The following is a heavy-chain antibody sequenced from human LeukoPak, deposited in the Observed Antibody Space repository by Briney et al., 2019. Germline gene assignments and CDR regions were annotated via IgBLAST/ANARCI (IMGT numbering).Heavy chain of an antibody. CDR2: IKQDGSEK. V-gene: IGHV3-7*01. J-gene: IGHJ4*02. D-gene: IGHD1-7*01. Sequence: PGGSLRLSCAASGFTFSSYAMHWVRQAPGKGLEWVANIKQDGSEKYYVNSVKGRFTISRDNAKNSLYLQMSSLRAEDTAIYYCAREDDWNYEDYWGQGTLVSVSS. CDR1: GFTFSSYA. CDR3: AREDDWNYEDY.